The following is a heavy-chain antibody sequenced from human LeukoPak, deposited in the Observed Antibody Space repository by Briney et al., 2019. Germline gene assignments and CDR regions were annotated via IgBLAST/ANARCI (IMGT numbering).Heavy chain of an antibody. J-gene: IGHJ5*02. CDR2: IYYTGST. D-gene: IGHD2-8*01. V-gene: IGHV4-39*07. Sequence: SQTLSLTCTVSGGSISSSDYYWGWIRQPPGKGLEWIGNIYYTGSTSYNSSLKSRVTISIDTSKNQFSLQLSSVTAADTAVYFCARENYCTNGVCWAFDPWGQGTLVTVSS. CDR1: GGSISSSDYY. CDR3: ARENYCTNGVCWAFDP.